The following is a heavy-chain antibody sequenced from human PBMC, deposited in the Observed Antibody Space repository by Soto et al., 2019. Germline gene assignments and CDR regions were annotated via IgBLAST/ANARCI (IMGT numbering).Heavy chain of an antibody. CDR1: GYTFVSYG. CDR3: ARAHSGYPIDY. D-gene: IGHD5-12*01. CDR2: ISAYNGHT. J-gene: IGHJ4*02. V-gene: IGHV1-18*01. Sequence: GASVKVSCKASGYTFVSYGISWVRQAPGQGLEWMGWISAYNGHTNYAQKFQGRVTMITETSTSTAYMELTSLRSGDTAVYYCARAHSGYPIDYWGQGTLVTVSS.